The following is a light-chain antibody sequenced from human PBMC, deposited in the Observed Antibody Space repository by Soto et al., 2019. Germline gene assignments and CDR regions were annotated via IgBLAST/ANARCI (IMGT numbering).Light chain of an antibody. Sequence: VLQQSPCTLSLSHGERVSLSCRASRSVTNNYLAWHQQKPGQTPRLLINGASSTATGIPDRFSGSGSGTDFTLTISRLEPEDFAVYYCQQHGSSPITFGQRTRLEV. CDR1: RSVTNNY. CDR3: QQHGSSPIT. V-gene: IGKV3-20*01. J-gene: IGKJ5*01. CDR2: GAS.